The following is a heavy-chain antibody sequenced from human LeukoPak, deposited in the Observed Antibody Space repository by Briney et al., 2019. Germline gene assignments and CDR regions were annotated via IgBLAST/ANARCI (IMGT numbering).Heavy chain of an antibody. CDR2: INHGGST. D-gene: IGHD2-15*01. J-gene: IGHJ4*02. CDR3: ASTNLGYCSGGSCRLVNKNFDY. V-gene: IGHV4-34*01. CDR1: GGSLSAYY. Sequence: PSETLSLTCAVYGGSLSAYYWTWIRQPPGKGLEWIGEINHGGSTNYNPSLKSRVTISVDTSKNQFSLKLSSVTAADTAVYYCASTNLGYCSGGSCRLVNKNFDYWGQGTLVTVSS.